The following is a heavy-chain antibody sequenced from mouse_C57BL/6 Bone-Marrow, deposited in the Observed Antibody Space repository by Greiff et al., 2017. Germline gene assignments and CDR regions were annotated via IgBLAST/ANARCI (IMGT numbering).Heavy chain of an antibody. Sequence: DVQLVESGGGLVKPGGSLKLSCAASGFTFSSYAMSWVRQTPEKRLEWVATISDGGSYTYYPDNVKGRFTISRDNAKNNLYLQMSHLKSEDTAMYYCARDRGGYYPYWGQGTTLTVSS. D-gene: IGHD2-3*01. CDR3: ARDRGGYYPY. V-gene: IGHV5-4*01. J-gene: IGHJ2*01. CDR1: GFTFSSYA. CDR2: ISDGGSYT.